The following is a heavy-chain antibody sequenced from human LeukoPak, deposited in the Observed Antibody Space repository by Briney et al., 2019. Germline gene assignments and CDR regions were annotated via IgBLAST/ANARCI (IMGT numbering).Heavy chain of an antibody. CDR3: ARVTMVRGDHFDY. CDR1: GGSISSSNW. J-gene: IGHJ4*02. V-gene: IGHV4-4*02. D-gene: IGHD3-10*01. CDR2: IYHSGST. Sequence: SETLSLTCAVSGGSISSSNWWSWVRQPPGKGLEWIGEIYHSGSTNYNPSLKSRVTISVDKSKNQFSLKLSSVTAADTAVYYCARVTMVRGDHFDYRGQGTLVTVSS.